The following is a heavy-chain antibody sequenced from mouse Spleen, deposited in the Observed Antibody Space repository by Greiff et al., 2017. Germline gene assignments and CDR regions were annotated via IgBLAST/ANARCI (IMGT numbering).Heavy chain of an antibody. Sequence: QVQLQQSGAELVKPGASVKLSCKASGYTFTEYTIHWVKQRSGQGLEWIGWFYPGSGSIKYNEKFKDKATLTADKSSSTVYMELSRLTSEDSAVYFCARQNYYGNYEDYAMDYWGQGTSVTVSS. V-gene: IGHV1-62-2*01. J-gene: IGHJ4*01. CDR2: FYPGSGSI. CDR1: GYTFTEYT. CDR3: ARQNYYGNYEDYAMDY. D-gene: IGHD2-1*01.